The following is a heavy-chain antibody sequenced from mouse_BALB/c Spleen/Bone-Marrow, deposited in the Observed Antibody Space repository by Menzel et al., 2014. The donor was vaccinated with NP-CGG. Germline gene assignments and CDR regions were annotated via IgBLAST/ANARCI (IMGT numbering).Heavy chain of an antibody. Sequence: LEESGPELVKPGTLVKISCKASGYTFTSYDISWVKQRPGQGLEWIGWIYPGDGSTKYNEKFKDKATLTADKSSSTAYMRLSSLTSANSSVYFCFRRGMINYGLDYWGQGTSVTVSS. V-gene: IGHV1S33*01. D-gene: IGHD2-2*01. CDR2: IYPGDGST. CDR1: GYTFTSYD. CDR3: FRRGMINYGLDY. J-gene: IGHJ4*01.